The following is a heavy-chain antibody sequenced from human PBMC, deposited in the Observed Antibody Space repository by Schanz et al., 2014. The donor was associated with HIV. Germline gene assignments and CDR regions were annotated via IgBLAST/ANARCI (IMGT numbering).Heavy chain of an antibody. D-gene: IGHD2-2*01. V-gene: IGHV1-2*02. J-gene: IGHJ3*02. CDR3: ARDLSLASSTPTLAFDI. CDR2: INPSSGGT. Sequence: QVQLVQSGADVKKPGASVRVSCKVSGYTFIDYYVHWVRQAPGQGLEWMGWINPSSGGTNYAQKFQGRVTITADESTSTAYMELSSLRSEDTAVYYCARDLSLASSTPTLAFDIWGQGTMVTVSS. CDR1: GYTFIDYY.